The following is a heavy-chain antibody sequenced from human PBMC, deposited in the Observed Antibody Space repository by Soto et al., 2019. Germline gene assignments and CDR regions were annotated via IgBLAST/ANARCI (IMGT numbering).Heavy chain of an antibody. J-gene: IGHJ4*02. CDR2: ISDDGSKT. Sequence: GGSLRLSCAGSGVTFRDYAVHWVRQTPGKGLEWVTVISDDGSKTYYADSVKGRFSVSRDDSTNMVFLQMSSLRSEDTAVYHCARAYKLTYHFDDWGLGPPVPVST. D-gene: IGHD3-10*01. V-gene: IGHV3-30*14. CDR3: ARAYKLTYHFDD. CDR1: GVTFRDYA.